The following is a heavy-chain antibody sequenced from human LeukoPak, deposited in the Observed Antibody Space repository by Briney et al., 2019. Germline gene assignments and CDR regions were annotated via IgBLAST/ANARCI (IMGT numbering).Heavy chain of an antibody. V-gene: IGHV4-38-2*02. CDR2: IYHSGST. CDR3: ARDLLYYDSSIDAFDI. Sequence: PSETLSLTCTVSGYSISSGYYWGWIRQPPGKGLEWIGSIYHSGSTYYNPSLKSRVTIPVDTSKNQFSLKLSSVTAADTAVYYCARDLLYYDSSIDAFDIWGQGTMVTVSS. J-gene: IGHJ3*02. D-gene: IGHD3-22*01. CDR1: GYSISSGYY.